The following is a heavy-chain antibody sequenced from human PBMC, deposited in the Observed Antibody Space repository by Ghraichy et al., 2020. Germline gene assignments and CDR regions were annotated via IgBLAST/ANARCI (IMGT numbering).Heavy chain of an antibody. D-gene: IGHD5-24*01. CDR2: ISSSGSTI. CDR3: VRGRGEMATTHFDY. Sequence: LSLTCAASGFTFSSYEMNWVRQAPGKGLEWVSYISSSGSTIYYADSVKGRFTISRDNAKNSLYLQMNSLRAEDTAVYYCVRGRGEMATTHFDYWGQGTLVTVSS. V-gene: IGHV3-48*03. J-gene: IGHJ4*02. CDR1: GFTFSSYE.